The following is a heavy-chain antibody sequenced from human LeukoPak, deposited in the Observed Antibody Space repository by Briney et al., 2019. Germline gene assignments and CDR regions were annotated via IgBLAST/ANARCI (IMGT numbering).Heavy chain of an antibody. J-gene: IGHJ5*02. CDR1: GYTFTSYG. Sequence: ASVKVSCKASGYTFTSYGISWVRQAPGQGLEWMGWISAYNCNKNYAQKLQGRVNMTTDTSTNTAYMELRSLRSDDTAVYYCARDTSWIGGSWFDPWGQGTLVTVSS. CDR2: ISAYNCNK. V-gene: IGHV1-18*01. D-gene: IGHD3-10*01. CDR3: ARDTSWIGGSWFDP.